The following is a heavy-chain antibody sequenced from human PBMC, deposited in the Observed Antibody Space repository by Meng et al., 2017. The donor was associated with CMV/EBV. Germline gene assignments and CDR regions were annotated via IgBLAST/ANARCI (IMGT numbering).Heavy chain of an antibody. CDR2: ISAYNGNP. D-gene: IGHD2-15*01. J-gene: IGHJ4*02. CDR3: ARDPAWSVITPRRGFDY. CDR1: GYTFTSYG. V-gene: IGHV1-18*01. Sequence: QVWLVQSGSEVQKPGASVNVSCKASGYTFTSYGIRWVRQAPGQGLEWMGWISAYNGNPNYAQKLQGRVTMTTDTSTSTAYMELRSLRSDDTAVYYCARDPAWSVITPRRGFDYWGQGTLVTVSS.